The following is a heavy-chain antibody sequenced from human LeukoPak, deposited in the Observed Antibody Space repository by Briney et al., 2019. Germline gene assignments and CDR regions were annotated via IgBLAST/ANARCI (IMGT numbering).Heavy chain of an antibody. Sequence: GGSLRLSCAASGFTFSSYAMSWVRQAPGKGLEWVSAISGSGGSTYYADPVKGRLTISRDNSKNTLYLQMNSLRAEDTAVYYCAKDRLARAIVVVPAASPDWFDPWGQGTLVTVSS. J-gene: IGHJ5*02. CDR1: GFTFSSYA. D-gene: IGHD2-2*01. CDR3: AKDRLARAIVVVPAASPDWFDP. CDR2: ISGSGGST. V-gene: IGHV3-23*01.